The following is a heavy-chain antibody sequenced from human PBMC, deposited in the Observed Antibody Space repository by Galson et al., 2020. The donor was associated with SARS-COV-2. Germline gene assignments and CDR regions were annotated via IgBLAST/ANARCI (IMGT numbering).Heavy chain of an antibody. D-gene: IGHD5-12*01. J-gene: IGHJ4*02. CDR1: GFTFSSFG. CDR3: ARDRDGFNNYFDY. CDR2: IWSDGNNK. Sequence: GESLKISCAASGFTFSSFGMHWVRPAPGKGLEWVAVIWSDGNNKYYADSVKGRFTISRDNSENTLFLQMNSLRAEDTAVYYCARDRDGFNNYFDYWGQGTLVTVSS. V-gene: IGHV3-33*08.